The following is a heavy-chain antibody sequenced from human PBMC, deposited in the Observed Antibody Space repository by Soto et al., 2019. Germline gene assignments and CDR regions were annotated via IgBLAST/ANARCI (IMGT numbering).Heavy chain of an antibody. V-gene: IGHV4-34*01. CDR1: GGSFSGYY. CDR2: INHSEST. J-gene: IGHJ4*02. Sequence: QVQLQQWGAGLLKPSETLSLTCAVYGGSFSGYYWTWIRQPPGKGLEWIGEINHSESTNYNPSLKSRVTISVDTSKNQFSLKLSSVTAADTSVYYCARSAHRGIDWGQGTLVTVSS. D-gene: IGHD3-16*01. CDR3: ARSAHRGID.